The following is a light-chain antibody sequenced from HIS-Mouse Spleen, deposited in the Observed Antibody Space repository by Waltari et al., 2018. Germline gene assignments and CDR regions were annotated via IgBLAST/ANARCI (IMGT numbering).Light chain of an antibody. V-gene: IGLV1-47*01. CDR2: RNK. J-gene: IGLJ1*01. CDR3: AAWDDSLSGYV. Sequence: QSVLTQPPSASGTPGQRVTIPCSGSSSNIGSNYEYWYQQLPGTAPKLLIYRNKQRPSGVPDRFSGSKSGTSASLAISGLRSEDEADYYCAAWDDSLSGYVFGTGTKVTVL. CDR1: SSNIGSNY.